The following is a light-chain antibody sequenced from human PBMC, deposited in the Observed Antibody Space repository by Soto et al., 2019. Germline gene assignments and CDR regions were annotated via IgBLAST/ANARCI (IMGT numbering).Light chain of an antibody. J-gene: IGKJ4*02. Sequence: EIVLTQSPPTLSLSPGERATLSCRASQSVSHYFAYYQQKPGQAPRLLINDASNMATGIPARFSGSGSGTAATLTISSRAPEDDAVYYCQQGDYCPLTFGGGTKVEIK. CDR1: QSVSHY. CDR3: QQGDYCPLT. CDR2: DAS. V-gene: IGKV3-11*01.